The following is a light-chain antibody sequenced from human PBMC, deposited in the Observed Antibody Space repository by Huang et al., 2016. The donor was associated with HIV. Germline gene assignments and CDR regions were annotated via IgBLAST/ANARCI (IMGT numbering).Light chain of an antibody. CDR3: QHYGGSLIT. Sequence: EIVLTQSPGSVSLSPGERATLSCRASQSVRGDLAWYQQKPGQAPRLLIYDASSRATGIPVRCSCSGSGTDFTLTIGRLEPEDFAVYYCQHYGGSLITFGQGTRLE. J-gene: IGKJ5*01. CDR1: QSVRGD. CDR2: DAS. V-gene: IGKV3-20*01.